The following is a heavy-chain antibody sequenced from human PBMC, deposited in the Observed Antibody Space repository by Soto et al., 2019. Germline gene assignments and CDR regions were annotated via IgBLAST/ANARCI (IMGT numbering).Heavy chain of an antibody. V-gene: IGHV2-5*02. CDR1: GFSLSTSGVG. CDR3: AHLNVGYYDSSGYYYVAPFDY. J-gene: IGHJ4*02. D-gene: IGHD3-22*01. Sequence: QITLKESGPTLVKPTQTLTLTCTFSGFSLSTSGVGVGWIRQPPGKALEWLALIYWDDDKRYSPSLKSRLTITKDTSKXXVXLXXTNMDPVDTATYYCAHLNVGYYDSSGYYYVAPFDYWGQGTLVTVSS. CDR2: IYWDDDK.